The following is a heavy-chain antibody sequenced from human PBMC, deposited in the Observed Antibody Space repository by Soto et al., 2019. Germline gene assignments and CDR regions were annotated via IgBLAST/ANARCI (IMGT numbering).Heavy chain of an antibody. Sequence: SETLSLTCTVSGGSISRGDYYWSWIRQPPGKGLEWIGYIYYSGSTYYNPSLKSRVTISVDTSKNQFSLKLSSVTAADTAVYYCARDLTLVTLPGWFDPWGQGTLVTVSS. CDR3: ARDLTLVTLPGWFDP. V-gene: IGHV4-30-4*01. CDR2: IYYSGST. D-gene: IGHD6-13*01. J-gene: IGHJ5*02. CDR1: GGSISRGDYY.